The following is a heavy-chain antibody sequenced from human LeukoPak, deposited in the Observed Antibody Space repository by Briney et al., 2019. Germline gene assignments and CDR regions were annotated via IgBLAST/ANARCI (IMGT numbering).Heavy chain of an antibody. D-gene: IGHD3-16*02. CDR2: INHSGST. V-gene: IGHV4-34*01. J-gene: IGHJ4*02. Sequence: SETLSLTCAVYGGSFSGYYWSWIRQPPGKGLEWIGEINHSGSTNYNPSLKSRVTISVDTSKNQFSLKLSSVTAADTAVYYCAIHEVSDNMWGNYPPDHWGQGTLVTVSS. CDR3: AIHEVSDNMWGNYPPDH. CDR1: GGSFSGYY.